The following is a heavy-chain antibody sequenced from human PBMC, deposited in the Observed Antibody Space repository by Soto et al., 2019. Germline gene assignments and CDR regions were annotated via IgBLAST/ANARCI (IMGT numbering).Heavy chain of an antibody. J-gene: IGHJ6*02. CDR3: ARDLDTAMALYYYYGMDV. CDR2: ISYDGSNK. Sequence: QVQLVESGGGVVQPGRSLRLSCAASGFTFSSYAMHWVRQAPGKGLEWVAVISYDGSNKYYADSVKGRFTISRDNSKNPLYLQMNSLRAEDTAVYYCARDLDTAMALYYYYGMDVWGQGTTVTVSS. V-gene: IGHV3-30-3*01. D-gene: IGHD5-18*01. CDR1: GFTFSSYA.